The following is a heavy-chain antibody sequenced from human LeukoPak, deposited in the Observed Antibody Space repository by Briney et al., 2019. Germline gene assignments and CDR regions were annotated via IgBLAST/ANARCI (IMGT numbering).Heavy chain of an antibody. J-gene: IGHJ4*02. CDR1: GGSFSGYY. Sequence: KPSDTLSLTCAVYGGSFSGYYWSWIRQPPGKGLEWIAYISDIGSINYNPSLKSRVTISLDTSKNQFSLKLSSVTAADTAVYYCAGHHPRNTVDFWGQGTLVTVSS. V-gene: IGHV4-59*08. CDR3: AGHHPRNTVDF. CDR2: ISDIGSI. D-gene: IGHD2/OR15-2a*01.